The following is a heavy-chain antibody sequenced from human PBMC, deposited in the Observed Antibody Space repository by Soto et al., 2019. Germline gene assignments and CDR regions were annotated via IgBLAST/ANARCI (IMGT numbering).Heavy chain of an antibody. Sequence: EVQVLESGGGLVQPGGSLRLSCAASGFTYTTYAMSWVRQAPGKGLEWVSVISGSGASTYYANSVKGRFTISRDNSKNTLFLQMTSLRAEDTAVYYCAKVGRYFDWSFLFDYWGQGTLVTVSS. CDR3: AKVGRYFDWSFLFDY. J-gene: IGHJ4*02. CDR2: ISGSGAST. CDR1: GFTYTTYA. D-gene: IGHD3-9*01. V-gene: IGHV3-23*01.